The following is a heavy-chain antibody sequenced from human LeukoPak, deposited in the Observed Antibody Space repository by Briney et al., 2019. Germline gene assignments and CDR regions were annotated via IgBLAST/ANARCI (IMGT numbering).Heavy chain of an antibody. CDR3: ARTPYSSGGFDY. D-gene: IGHD6-19*01. CDR2: IWYDGSNK. CDR1: GFTFSSYG. Sequence: GGPLRLSCAASGFTFSSYGMHWVRQAPGKGLEWVAVIWYDGSNKYYADSVKGRFTISRDNSKNTLYLQMNSLRAEDTAVYYCARTPYSSGGFDYWGQGTLVTVSS. V-gene: IGHV3-33*01. J-gene: IGHJ4*02.